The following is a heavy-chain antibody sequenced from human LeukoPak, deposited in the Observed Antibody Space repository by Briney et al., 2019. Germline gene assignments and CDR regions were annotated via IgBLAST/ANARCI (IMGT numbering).Heavy chain of an antibody. Sequence: GGSLRLXXXXSXXXXSSNYMSWVRXAPGKGLEWVSVIYSGGSTYYADSVKGRFTISRDNSKNTLYLQMNSLRAEDTAVYYCARSPYYDILTGLYYFDYWGQGTLVTVSS. CDR3: ARSPYYDILTGLYYFDY. D-gene: IGHD3-9*01. J-gene: IGHJ4*02. V-gene: IGHV3-66*01. CDR1: XXXXSSNY. CDR2: IYSGGST.